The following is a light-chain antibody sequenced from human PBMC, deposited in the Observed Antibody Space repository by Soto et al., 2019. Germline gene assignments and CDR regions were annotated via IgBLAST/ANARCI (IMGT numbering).Light chain of an antibody. V-gene: IGLV2-14*01. Sequence: QSALTQPASVSGSPGQSITISCTGSSSDVGAYNYVAWYQHHPGKAPKVMIYEVSNRPPGVSNRFSGSKSSNTASLTISGLQAEDEADYYCSSYTSRSTLVFGGGTKLTVL. CDR3: SSYTSRSTLV. CDR2: EVS. J-gene: IGLJ2*01. CDR1: SSDVGAYNY.